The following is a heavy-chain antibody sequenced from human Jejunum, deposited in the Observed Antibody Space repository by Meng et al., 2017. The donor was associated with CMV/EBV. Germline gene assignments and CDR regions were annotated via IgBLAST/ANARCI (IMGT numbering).Heavy chain of an antibody. CDR2: VYYSGTT. D-gene: IGHD6-25*01. J-gene: IGHJ5*02. CDR1: GGSIISGDRY. Sequence: TVYGGSIISGDRYWTWIRQSPGKGLEWIGNVYYSGTTSYNRSLKSRVTISVDTSKNQFSLKLASVIAADTAVYYCVLMIPADTNYFDPWGQGTLVTVSS. V-gene: IGHV4-30-4*01. CDR3: VLMIPADTNYFDP.